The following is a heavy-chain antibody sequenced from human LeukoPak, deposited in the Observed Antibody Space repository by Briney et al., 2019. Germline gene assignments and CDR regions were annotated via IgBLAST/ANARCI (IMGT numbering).Heavy chain of an antibody. V-gene: IGHV3-9*01. J-gene: IGHJ4*02. CDR2: ISWISGSI. D-gene: IGHD3-10*01. CDR1: GFTFDDYA. Sequence: PGGSLRLSCAASGFTFDDYAMHWVRQAPGKGLEWVSGISWISGSIGYADSVKGRFTISRDNAKNSLYLQMNSLRAEDTALYYCAKDSYGSGSPHFDYWGQGTLVTVSS. CDR3: AKDSYGSGSPHFDY.